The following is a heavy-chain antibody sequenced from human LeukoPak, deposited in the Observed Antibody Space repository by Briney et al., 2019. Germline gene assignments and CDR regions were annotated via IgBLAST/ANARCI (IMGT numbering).Heavy chain of an antibody. CDR3: ARHGTSSGWYYYYYYYMDV. V-gene: IGHV4-34*01. Sequence: SETLSLTCAVYGGSFSGYYWSWIRQPPGKGLEWIGEISHSGSTNYNPSLKSRVTISVDTSKNQFSLKLSSVTAADTAVYYCARHGTSSGWYYYYYYYMDVWGKGTTVTVSS. D-gene: IGHD6-19*01. J-gene: IGHJ6*03. CDR1: GGSFSGYY. CDR2: ISHSGST.